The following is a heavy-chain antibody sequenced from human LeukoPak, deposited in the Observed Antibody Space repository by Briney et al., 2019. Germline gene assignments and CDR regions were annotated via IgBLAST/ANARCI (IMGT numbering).Heavy chain of an antibody. V-gene: IGHV4-34*01. CDR1: GGSFSGYY. J-gene: IGHJ4*02. Sequence: PSETLSLTCAVYGGSFSGYYWSWIRQPPGKGLEWIGEINHSGSTNYNPSLKSRVTISVDTSKNQFSLKLSSVTAADTAVYYCARRSGYSSIDYWGQGTLVTVSS. D-gene: IGHD5-18*01. CDR3: ARRSGYSSIDY. CDR2: INHSGST.